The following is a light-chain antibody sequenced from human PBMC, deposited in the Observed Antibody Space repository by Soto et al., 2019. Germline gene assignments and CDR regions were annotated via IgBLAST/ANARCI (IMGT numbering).Light chain of an antibody. Sequence: DIQMTQSPSTLSASVGDRVTITCRASQSITNWLAWYQQKPGKAPKLLVYDASSLESGVPSRFSGSGSGTECTLTISSLQPDDFATYYCQQTHSVPYTFGQGTRLEI. CDR3: QQTHSVPYT. CDR1: QSITNW. V-gene: IGKV1-5*01. CDR2: DAS. J-gene: IGKJ2*01.